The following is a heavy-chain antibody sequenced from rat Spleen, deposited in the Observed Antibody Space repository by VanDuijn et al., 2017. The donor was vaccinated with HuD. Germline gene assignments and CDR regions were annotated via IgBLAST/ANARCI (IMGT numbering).Heavy chain of an antibody. CDR2: ISYDGRRI. Sequence: EVQLVESDGGLVQPGRSLKLSCAASGFTFSDYYMAWVRQAPTEGLEWVATISYDGRRIYYRDSVKGRFTVSRDNAKNTHYRQLDSLKSEDTATYYCARRNSGIFDYWGQGVMVTVSS. CDR3: ARRNSGIFDY. J-gene: IGHJ2*01. D-gene: IGHD4-4*01. V-gene: IGHV5-7*01. CDR1: GFTFSDYY.